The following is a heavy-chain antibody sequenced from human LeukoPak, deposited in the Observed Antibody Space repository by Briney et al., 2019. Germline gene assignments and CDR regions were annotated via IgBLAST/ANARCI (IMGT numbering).Heavy chain of an antibody. CDR2: MNPNSGNT. D-gene: IGHD3-3*01. J-gene: IGHJ4*02. V-gene: IGHV1-8*03. CDR3: ARAFTIFGVVIIQLFDY. Sequence: ASVNVSCKASGYTFTSYDINWVRQATGQGLEWMGWMNPNSGNTGYAQKFQGRVTITRNTSISTAYMELSSLRSEDTAVYYCARAFTIFGVVIIQLFDYWGQGTLVTVSS. CDR1: GYTFTSYD.